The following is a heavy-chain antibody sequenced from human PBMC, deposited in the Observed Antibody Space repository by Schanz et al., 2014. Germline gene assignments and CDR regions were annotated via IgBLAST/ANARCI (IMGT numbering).Heavy chain of an antibody. CDR2: ISGRSSHI. D-gene: IGHD2-15*01. Sequence: EVLLVESGGGLVKPGGSLRLSCEASGFTFITYTMNWVRQAPGKGLEWVSSISGRSSHIYYADSVKGRFSISRDNAKNSLYLQMNSLRAEDTAVFYCAKGMGYCSGGTCYDYYYYGLDVWGRGTTVTVSS. V-gene: IGHV3-21*02. CDR1: GFTFITYT. CDR3: AKGMGYCSGGTCYDYYYYGLDV. J-gene: IGHJ6*02.